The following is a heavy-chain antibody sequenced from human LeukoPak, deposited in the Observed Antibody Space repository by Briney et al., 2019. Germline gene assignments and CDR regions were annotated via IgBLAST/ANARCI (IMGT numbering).Heavy chain of an antibody. V-gene: IGHV3-43D*03. CDR3: AKSYGSGTRGGTPLFIDY. J-gene: IGHJ4*02. CDR1: GFTFDDYA. D-gene: IGHD3-10*01. CDR2: ISWDGGST. Sequence: GGSLRLSCAASGFTFDDYAMHWVRQAPGKGLEGVSLISWDGGSTYYADSVKRRFTISRDNSKNSLYLQMNSLRAEDTALYYCAKSYGSGTRGGTPLFIDYWGQGTLVTVSS.